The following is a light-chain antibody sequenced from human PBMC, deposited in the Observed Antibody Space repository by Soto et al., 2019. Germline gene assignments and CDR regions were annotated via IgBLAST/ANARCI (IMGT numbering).Light chain of an antibody. CDR2: GAS. CDR3: QQYGSSPVT. Sequence: IVVTHSPGTLSLSPGERATLSCRASQSVSSSYLAWYQQKPGQAPRLLIYGASSRATGIPDRFSGSGSGTDFTLTISRLEPEDFAVYYCQQYGSSPVTFGQGTKVDIK. J-gene: IGKJ1*01. V-gene: IGKV3-20*01. CDR1: QSVSSSY.